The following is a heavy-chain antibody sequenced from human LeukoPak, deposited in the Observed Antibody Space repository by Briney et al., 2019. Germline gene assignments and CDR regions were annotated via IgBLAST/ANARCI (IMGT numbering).Heavy chain of an antibody. J-gene: IGHJ4*02. CDR3: ASARSGAVAATVLDY. CDR2: IYHSGTT. Sequence: SQTLSLTCTVSGGSISSGGYYWHWIRQHPGKGLEWIGNIYHSGTTYYNPSLKSRVTISVDTSKNQFSLKLSSVTAADTAVYYCASARSGAVAATVLDYWGQGTLVTVSS. V-gene: IGHV4-31*03. CDR1: GGSISSGGYY. D-gene: IGHD6-19*01.